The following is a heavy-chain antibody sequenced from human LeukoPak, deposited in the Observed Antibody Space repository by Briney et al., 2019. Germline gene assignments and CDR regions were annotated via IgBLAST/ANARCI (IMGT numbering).Heavy chain of an antibody. D-gene: IGHD6-19*01. V-gene: IGHV3-73*01. Sequence: GGSLRLSCAAPAFTLSVFTIHWVRQASGKGLEWVARIRSKANNCATEYGASVKGRFTISRDDAKNTAYLQMNSLKTEDTAIYYCSAGPSGWTEFFRRWGQGTLVTVSS. CDR1: AFTLSVFT. CDR3: SAGPSGWTEFFRR. J-gene: IGHJ1*01. CDR2: IRSKANNCAT.